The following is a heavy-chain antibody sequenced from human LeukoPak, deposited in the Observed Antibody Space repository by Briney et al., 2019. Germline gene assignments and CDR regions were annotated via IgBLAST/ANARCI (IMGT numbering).Heavy chain of an antibody. CDR2: IWYDGSNK. CDR3: ARDPLIDSSGYHYYYYGMDV. CDR1: GFTFSSYG. V-gene: IGHV3-33*01. D-gene: IGHD3-22*01. Sequence: GGSLRLSCAGSGFTFSSYGMHWVRQAPGKGLEWVAVIWYDGSNKYYADSVKGRFTISRDNSKNTLYLQMNSLRAEDTAVYYCARDPLIDSSGYHYYYYGMDVWGQGTTVTVSS. J-gene: IGHJ6*02.